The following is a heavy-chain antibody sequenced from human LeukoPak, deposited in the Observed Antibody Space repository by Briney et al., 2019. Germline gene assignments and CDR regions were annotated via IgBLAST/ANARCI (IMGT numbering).Heavy chain of an antibody. CDR2: IRRDGSEK. CDR3: ARDRRWLQDDAFDI. J-gene: IGHJ3*02. CDR1: GFTFSSYW. Sequence: GGSLRLSCAASGFTFSSYWMSWVRQAPGKGLEWVANIRRDGSEKYYVDSVKGRFTISRDNAKNSLYLQTNSLRAEDTAVYYCARDRRWLQDDAFDIWGQGTMVTVSS. D-gene: IGHD5-24*01. V-gene: IGHV3-7*01.